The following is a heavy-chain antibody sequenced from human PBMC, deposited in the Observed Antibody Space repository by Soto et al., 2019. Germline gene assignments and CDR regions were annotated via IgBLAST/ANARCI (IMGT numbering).Heavy chain of an antibody. Sequence: GGSLRLSCEVSGFTFSMYSMSWVRQSPGKGLEWVAKIPQDGVDGHYADSVKGRFTISRDNGKNSLYLQLNNLRAEDTAVYYCAKYSSSSGNYWGQGTLVTVSS. CDR2: IPQDGVDG. V-gene: IGHV3-7*03. D-gene: IGHD6-6*01. CDR3: AKYSSSSGNY. J-gene: IGHJ4*02. CDR1: GFTFSMYS.